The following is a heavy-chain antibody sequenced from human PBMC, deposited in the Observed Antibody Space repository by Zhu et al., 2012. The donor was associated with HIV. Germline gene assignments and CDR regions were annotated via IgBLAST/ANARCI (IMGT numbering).Heavy chain of an antibody. D-gene: IGHD6-13*01. CDR2: TYYNGTT. V-gene: IGHV4-39*01. CDR1: GGSISSKSYY. Sequence: QVQLQESGPGLVKPSETLSLRCTVSGGSISSKSYYWGWIRQPPGKGLEWIGSTYYNGTTYYNPSLKSRLTMSVDTARNQFSLNLTSLTAADMAVYYCTRHDTAAAGRVNYWGQGTLVAVSS. CDR3: TRHDTAAAGRVNY. J-gene: IGHJ4*02.